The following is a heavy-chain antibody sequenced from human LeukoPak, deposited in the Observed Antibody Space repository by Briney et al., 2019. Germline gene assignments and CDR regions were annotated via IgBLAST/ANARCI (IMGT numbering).Heavy chain of an antibody. CDR2: ISTDGNDK. D-gene: IGHD3-10*01. V-gene: IGHV3-30*04. CDR3: AKDKSVSADYYFDY. CDR1: GFTFSGYA. Sequence: GGSLRLSCAASGFTFSGYAMHWVRQAPGKGLEWLTVISTDGNDKHYADSVKGRFTVARDNSKNTLLLQMNNVRTEDTAVYYCAKDKSVSADYYFDYWAREPWSPSPQ. J-gene: IGHJ4*02.